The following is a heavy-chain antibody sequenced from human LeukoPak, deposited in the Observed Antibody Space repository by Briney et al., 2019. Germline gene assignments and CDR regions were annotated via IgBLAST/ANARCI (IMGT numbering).Heavy chain of an antibody. Sequence: GGSLRLSCAASGFTFSVYAMSWVRQGPGKGLEWVAAISASGGNTNYADSVKGRFIISRDNSKNTLYLQMNSLKAEDAALYYCAKGNYGEKIDYWGPGTLVTVSS. CDR2: ISASGGNT. D-gene: IGHD4-17*01. CDR3: AKGNYGEKIDY. J-gene: IGHJ4*02. V-gene: IGHV3-23*01. CDR1: GFTFSVYA.